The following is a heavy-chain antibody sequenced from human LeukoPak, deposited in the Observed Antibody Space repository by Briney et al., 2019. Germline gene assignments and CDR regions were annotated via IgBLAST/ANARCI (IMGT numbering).Heavy chain of an antibody. J-gene: IGHJ5*02. CDR1: GYSISSGYY. D-gene: IGHD3-3*01. CDR2: IYHSGST. CDR3: ARGDYDFWSGRQGGWFDP. V-gene: IGHV4-38-2*01. Sequence: PSETLSLTCAVSGYSISSGYYCGWIRQPPRKGLEWIGSIYHSGSTYYNPSLKSRVTISVETSKNQFSLKLSSVTAADTAAYYCARGDYDFWSGRQGGWFDPWGQGTLVTVSS.